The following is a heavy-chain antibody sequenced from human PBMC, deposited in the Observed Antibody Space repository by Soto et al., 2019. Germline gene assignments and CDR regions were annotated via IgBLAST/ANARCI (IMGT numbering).Heavy chain of an antibody. V-gene: IGHV4-30-2*01. CDR1: GASITYGGYS. Sequence: TLSLTCTVSGASITYGGYSWSWIRQTPGKGLEWIGYINHLETTFYNPSFESRLTLSIDRAKNQFSLNLNSMSAADRAVYFCARGGGSDSFDYWGQGILVTVSS. J-gene: IGHJ4*02. D-gene: IGHD1-26*01. CDR2: INHLETT. CDR3: ARGGGSDSFDY.